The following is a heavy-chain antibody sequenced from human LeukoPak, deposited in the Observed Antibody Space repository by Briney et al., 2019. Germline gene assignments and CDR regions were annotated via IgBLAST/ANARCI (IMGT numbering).Heavy chain of an antibody. V-gene: IGHV1-18*01. D-gene: IGHD3-9*01. CDR1: GYTFTTYG. Sequence: GASVKVSCKASGYTFTTYGINWVRQAPGQGLEWMGWISSYNGNTDYAQKLQGRVNMTTETSTSTAYMELRSLRSDDTAVYYCAKDRGPPNRLVTTKGYFDFWGQGTLVTVSS. J-gene: IGHJ4*02. CDR3: AKDRGPPNRLVTTKGYFDF. CDR2: ISSYNGNT.